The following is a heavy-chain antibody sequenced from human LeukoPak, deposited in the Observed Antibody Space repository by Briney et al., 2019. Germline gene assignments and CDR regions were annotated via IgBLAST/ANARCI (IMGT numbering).Heavy chain of an antibody. D-gene: IGHD5-12*01. Sequence: GASVKVSCKASGYTFTGYYMHWVRQAPGQGLEWMGWINPNSGGTNYAQKFQGRVTMTRDTSISTAYMELSRLRSDDTAVYYCARTQDIVATISFEYWFDPWGQGTLVTVSS. CDR2: INPNSGGT. CDR1: GYTFTGYY. V-gene: IGHV1-2*02. CDR3: ARTQDIVATISFEYWFDP. J-gene: IGHJ5*02.